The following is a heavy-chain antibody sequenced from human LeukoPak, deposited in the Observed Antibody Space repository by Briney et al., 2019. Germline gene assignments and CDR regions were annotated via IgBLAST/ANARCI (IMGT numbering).Heavy chain of an antibody. Sequence: SETLSLTCTVSGGSISSGSYYWSWIRQPAGKGLEWIGRIYTSGSTNYNPSLKSRVTISVDTSKNQFSLKLSSVTAADTAVYYCARDSSGYYDSSGPYYFDYWGQGTLVTVSS. CDR3: ARDSSGYYDSSGPYYFDY. J-gene: IGHJ4*02. CDR1: GGSISSGSYY. CDR2: IYTSGST. V-gene: IGHV4-61*02. D-gene: IGHD3-22*01.